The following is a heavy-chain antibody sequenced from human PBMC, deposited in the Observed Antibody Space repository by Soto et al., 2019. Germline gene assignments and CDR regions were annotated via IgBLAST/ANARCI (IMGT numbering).Heavy chain of an antibody. CDR2: ISGSGGST. V-gene: IGHV3-23*01. J-gene: IGHJ4*02. D-gene: IGHD2-21*02. CDR3: AKDPLYCGGDCFPGYFDY. CDR1: GFTFSSYA. Sequence: GGSLRLSCAASGFTFSSYAMSWVRQAPGKGLEWVSAISGSGGSTYYADSVKGRFTISRDNSKNTLYLQMNSLRAEDTAVYYCAKDPLYCGGDCFPGYFDYWGQGTLVTVSS.